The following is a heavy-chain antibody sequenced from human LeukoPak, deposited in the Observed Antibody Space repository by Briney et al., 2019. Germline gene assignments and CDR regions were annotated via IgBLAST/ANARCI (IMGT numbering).Heavy chain of an antibody. CDR1: GFTFSSYE. V-gene: IGHV3-48*03. D-gene: IGHD2-15*01. J-gene: IGHJ4*02. CDR3: ARRGGPPLEYYFDY. Sequence: GGSLRLSCAASGFTFSSYEMNWVRQAPGKGLEWVSYISSSGSTIYYADSVKGRFTISRDKAKNSLYLQMNSLRAEDTAVYYCARRGGPPLEYYFDYWGQGTLVTVSS. CDR2: ISSSGSTI.